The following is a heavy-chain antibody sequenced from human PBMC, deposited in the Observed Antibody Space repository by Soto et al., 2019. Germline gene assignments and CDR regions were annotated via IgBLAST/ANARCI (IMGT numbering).Heavy chain of an antibody. CDR1: GFTFSDYA. D-gene: IGHD1-26*01. CDR2: ISDSGGNT. J-gene: IGHJ4*02. Sequence: EAQLVESGGGLVQPGGSLRLSCAASGFTFSDYAMSWVRQAPGKGLAWVSGISDSGGNTNYADSVKGRFTISRDNSKNTLDLQVNSLRVEDTAVYYCAKDFGAKGLGATMHYWGQGPLVTVSS. CDR3: AKDFGAKGLGATMHY. V-gene: IGHV3-23*04.